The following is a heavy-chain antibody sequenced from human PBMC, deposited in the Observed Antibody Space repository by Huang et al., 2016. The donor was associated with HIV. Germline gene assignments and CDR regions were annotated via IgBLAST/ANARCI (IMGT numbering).Heavy chain of an antibody. Sequence: EVQLVETGGGLIQPGGSLRLSCAASGFTVSSHYMSWVCQAPGKGRECVSVIYSCGSTYYSGCVKGRFTISRDNSKSTLYLQMNGLRAEDTAVYYCARGMVRGVTLNWFDPWGQGTLVTVSS. CDR3: ARGMVRGVTLNWFDP. D-gene: IGHD3-10*01. J-gene: IGHJ5*02. CDR2: IYSCGST. V-gene: IGHV3-53*02. CDR1: GFTVSSHY.